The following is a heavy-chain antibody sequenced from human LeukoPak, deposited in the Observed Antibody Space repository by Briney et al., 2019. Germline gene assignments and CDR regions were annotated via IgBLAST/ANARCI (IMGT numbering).Heavy chain of an antibody. D-gene: IGHD6-13*01. Sequence: PSETLSLTCAVYSGSFSGYYWSWIRQPPGKGLEWIGEINHSGSTNYNPSLKSRVTISVDTSKNQFSLKLSSVTAADTAVYYCARGFQKLVLDYWGQGTLVTVSS. J-gene: IGHJ4*02. CDR3: ARGFQKLVLDY. CDR2: INHSGST. V-gene: IGHV4-34*01. CDR1: SGSFSGYY.